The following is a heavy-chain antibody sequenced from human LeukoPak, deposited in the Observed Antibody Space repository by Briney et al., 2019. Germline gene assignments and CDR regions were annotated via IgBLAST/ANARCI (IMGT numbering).Heavy chain of an antibody. CDR3: ARDSLYATNWYDP. CDR2: ITFSGGT. CDR1: GASISSSN. D-gene: IGHD2-8*01. J-gene: IGHJ5*02. V-gene: IGHV4-59*01. Sequence: PSETLSLTCTVSGASISSSNWNWIRQAPGKGLEWIGYITFSGGTNYNPSLGSRVTISLDMSKNQFSLKLTSVTAADTAIYYCARDSLYATNWYDPWGQGTLVTVSS.